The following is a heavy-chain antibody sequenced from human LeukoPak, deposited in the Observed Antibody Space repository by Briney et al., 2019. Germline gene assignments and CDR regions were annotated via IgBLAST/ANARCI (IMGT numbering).Heavy chain of an antibody. D-gene: IGHD2-2*01. CDR1: GFTFGDYA. CDR2: INHSGST. CDR3: ARGHRYCSSTSCRRPSNWFDP. Sequence: GSLRLSCTASGFTFGDYAMSWVRQPPGKGLEWIGEINHSGSTNYNPSLKSRVTISVDTSKNQFSLKLSSVTAADTAVYYCARGHRYCSSTSCRRPSNWFDPWGQGTLVTVSS. J-gene: IGHJ5*02. V-gene: IGHV4-34*01.